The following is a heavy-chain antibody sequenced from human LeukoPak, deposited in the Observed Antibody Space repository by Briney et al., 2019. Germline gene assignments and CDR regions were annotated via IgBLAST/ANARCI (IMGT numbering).Heavy chain of an antibody. CDR3: ARQSGGYCSSTSCYTDWFDP. CDR1: GGSISSYY. V-gene: IGHV4-59*08. Sequence: SETLSLTCTVSGGSISSYYWSWIRQPPGKXLEXXXXXXXXGSTNYNPSLKSRVTISVDTSKNQFSLKLSSVTAADTAVYYCARQSGGYCSSTSCYTDWFDPWGQGTLVTVSS. D-gene: IGHD2-2*02. J-gene: IGHJ5*02. CDR2: XXXXGST.